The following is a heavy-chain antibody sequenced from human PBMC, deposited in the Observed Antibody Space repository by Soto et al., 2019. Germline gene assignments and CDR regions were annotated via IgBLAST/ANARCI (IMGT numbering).Heavy chain of an antibody. CDR2: INHSGST. V-gene: IGHV4-34*01. CDR1: GGSFSGYY. J-gene: IGHJ4*02. Sequence: SETLFLTCAVYGGSFSGYYWGWIRQPPGKGLEWIGEINHSGSTNYNPSLKSRVTISVDTSKNQFSLKLSSVTAADTAVYYCARAQVATIGLHDYGDYDSVYWGQGTLVTVSS. CDR3: ARAQVATIGLHDYGDYDSVY. D-gene: IGHD4-17*01.